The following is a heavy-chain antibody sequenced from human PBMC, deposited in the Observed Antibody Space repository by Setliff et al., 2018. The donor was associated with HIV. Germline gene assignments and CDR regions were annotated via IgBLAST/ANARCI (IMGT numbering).Heavy chain of an antibody. D-gene: IGHD2-8*01. Sequence: SETLSLTCTVSGGSINNFYWSWIRQPPGKGLEWIGYISTSGSTKYNPSLRSRVTMSVDTSKSQFSLKLNSVTAADTAVYYCARGVYPREFYFDYWGQGSLVTVSS. CDR2: ISTSGST. CDR3: ARGVYPREFYFDY. V-gene: IGHV4-4*09. CDR1: GGSINNFY. J-gene: IGHJ4*02.